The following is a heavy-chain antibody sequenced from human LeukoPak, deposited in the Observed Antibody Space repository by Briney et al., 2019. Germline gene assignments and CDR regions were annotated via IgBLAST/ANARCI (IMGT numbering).Heavy chain of an antibody. CDR2: ISYDGSNK. V-gene: IGHV3-30*18. CDR1: GFTFRSYA. D-gene: IGHD1-26*01. Sequence: GRSLRLSCAASGFTFRSYAMRWVRQAPGKGLAWVAVISYDGSNKYYADSVKGRFTFSRDNSKNTLYLQMNSLRAEDTAVYYCAKRYGSYFDYWGQGTLVTVSS. J-gene: IGHJ4*02. CDR3: AKRYGSYFDY.